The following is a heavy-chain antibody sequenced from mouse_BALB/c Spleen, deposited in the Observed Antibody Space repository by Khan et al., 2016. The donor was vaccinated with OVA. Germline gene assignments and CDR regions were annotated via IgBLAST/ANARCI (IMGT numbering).Heavy chain of an antibody. J-gene: IGHJ3*01. CDR2: ISSDGDYT. CDR3: ASHLTGSFAY. Sequence: EVELVESGGDLVKPRGSLKLSCAASGFTFSSYSMSWVRQTPDKRLEWVASISSDGDYTYYPDSVKGRFTISRDNAKNTLYLQMSSLKSEDTAMYYCASHLTGSFAYWGQGTLVTVSA. D-gene: IGHD4-1*01. CDR1: GFTFSSYS. V-gene: IGHV5-6*01.